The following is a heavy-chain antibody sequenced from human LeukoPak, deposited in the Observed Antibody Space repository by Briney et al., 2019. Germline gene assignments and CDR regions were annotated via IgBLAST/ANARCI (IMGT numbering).Heavy chain of an antibody. Sequence: SETLSLTCTVSGGSISSSSYYWGWIRQPPGKGLEWIGSIYHSGSTYYNPSLKSRVTISVDTSKNQFSLKLSSVTAADTAVYYCARQAIFGVVIIRGWFDPWGQGTLVTVSS. V-gene: IGHV4-39*01. CDR1: GGSISSSSYY. D-gene: IGHD3-3*01. J-gene: IGHJ5*02. CDR2: IYHSGST. CDR3: ARQAIFGVVIIRGWFDP.